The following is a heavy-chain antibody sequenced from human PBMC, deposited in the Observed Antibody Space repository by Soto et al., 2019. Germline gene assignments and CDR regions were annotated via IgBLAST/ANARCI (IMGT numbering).Heavy chain of an antibody. V-gene: IGHV1-18*01. CDR1: GYIFKNFC. J-gene: IGHJ4*02. CDR2: ISAYTGNT. Sequence: ASVKVSCKASGYIFKNFCISWVRQAPGQGLEWMGWISAYTGNTKYAQNFQGRVTMTTDTSTSTAYMELRSLRSDDTAVYYCARRWTTGEIDYWGQGTLVTVSS. CDR3: ARRWTTGEIDY. D-gene: IGHD4-17*01.